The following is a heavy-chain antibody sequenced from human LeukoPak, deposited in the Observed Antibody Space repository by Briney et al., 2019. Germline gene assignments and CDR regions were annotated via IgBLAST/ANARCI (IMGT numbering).Heavy chain of an antibody. CDR2: ISYDGSNK. V-gene: IGHV3-30*04. J-gene: IGHJ4*02. CDR1: GFTFSSYA. Sequence: PAGRSLRLSCAASGFTFSSYAMHWVRQAPGKGLEWVAVISYDGSNKYYADSVKGRFTISRDNSKNTLYLQMNSLRAEDTAVYYCASGRQLGYWGQGTLVTVSS. D-gene: IGHD6-13*01. CDR3: ASGRQLGY.